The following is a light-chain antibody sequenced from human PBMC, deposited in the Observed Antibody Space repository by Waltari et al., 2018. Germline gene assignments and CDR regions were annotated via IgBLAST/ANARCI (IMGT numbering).Light chain of an antibody. Sequence: DIQMTQSPSTLSASVGDRVTIICRASQTVHNWVAWYQQKPGAAPKLLIYKTSTLQSGVPSRFSGSGSGTEFTLTVSSLQPDDFATYYCQQYDAGSTFGQGTQLEI. CDR1: QTVHNW. J-gene: IGKJ2*01. CDR3: QQYDAGST. V-gene: IGKV1-5*03. CDR2: KTS.